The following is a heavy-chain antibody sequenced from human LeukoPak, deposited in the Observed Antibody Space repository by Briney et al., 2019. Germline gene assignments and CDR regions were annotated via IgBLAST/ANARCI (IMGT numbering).Heavy chain of an antibody. J-gene: IGHJ4*02. CDR2: TSYSGYP. V-gene: IGHV4-31*03. Sequence: PSETLSLACTVSGDSISTTEDHWTWIRQFPGKGLEWIGYTSYSGYPDSNPSLKSRVTISLDTSKNQFSLKLSSVTVADTAMYYCAREPTQPLRFGEFHPFDNWGQGTLVTVSS. CDR1: GDSISTTEDH. CDR3: AREPTQPLRFGEFHPFDN. D-gene: IGHD3-16*01.